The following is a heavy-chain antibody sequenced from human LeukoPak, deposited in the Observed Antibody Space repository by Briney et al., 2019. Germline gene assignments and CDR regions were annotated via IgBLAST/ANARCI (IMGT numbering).Heavy chain of an antibody. CDR3: ARERYYGSGSYGY. D-gene: IGHD3-10*01. CDR2: ISSSSSTI. V-gene: IGHV3-48*04. J-gene: IGHJ4*02. Sequence: GGSLRLSCAASGFTFSSYSMNWVRQAPGKGLEWVSYISSSSSTIYYADSVKGRFTISRDNAKNSLYLQMNSPRAEDTAVYYCARERYYGSGSYGYWGQGTLVTVSS. CDR1: GFTFSSYS.